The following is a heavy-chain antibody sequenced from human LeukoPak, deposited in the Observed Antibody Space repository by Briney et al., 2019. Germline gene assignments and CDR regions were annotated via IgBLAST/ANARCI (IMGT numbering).Heavy chain of an antibody. D-gene: IGHD3-9*01. J-gene: IGHJ4*02. CDR2: ISAYNGNT. V-gene: IGHV1-18*01. Sequence: ASVKVSCKASGYTFTSYGISWVRQAPGQGLEWMGWISAYNGNTNYAQKLQGRVTMTTDTSTSTAYMELRSLRSDDTAVYYCARDSNVLRYFDWLLPFDYWGQGTLVTVSS. CDR3: ARDSNVLRYFDWLLPFDY. CDR1: GYTFTSYG.